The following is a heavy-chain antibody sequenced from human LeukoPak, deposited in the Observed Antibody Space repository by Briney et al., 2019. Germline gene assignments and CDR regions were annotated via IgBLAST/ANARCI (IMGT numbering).Heavy chain of an antibody. D-gene: IGHD2-2*01. CDR2: INPNSGGR. Sequence: ASVKVSCKASGYTFTDYYVHWVRQAPGQGLEWMGRINPNSGGRNYAQKFQGRVTMTRDTSISTVYMELSRLKSDDTAVYYCAVGAVVVPAAMMPWGQGALVTVSS. CDR3: AVGAVVVPAAMMP. V-gene: IGHV1-2*06. CDR1: GYTFTDYY. J-gene: IGHJ5*02.